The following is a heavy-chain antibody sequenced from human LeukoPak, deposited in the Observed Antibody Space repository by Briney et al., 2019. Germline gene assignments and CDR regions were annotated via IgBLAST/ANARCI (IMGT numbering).Heavy chain of an antibody. Sequence: SVTVSCKASGGTFSSYAISWVRQAPGQGLEWMGGIIPIFGTANYAQKFQGRVTITADKSTSTAYMELSSLRSEDTAVYYCARRAWDYYDSSGYSLNYYYYMDVWGKGTTVTISS. CDR2: IIPIFGTA. CDR1: GGTFSSYA. V-gene: IGHV1-69*06. D-gene: IGHD3-22*01. J-gene: IGHJ6*03. CDR3: ARRAWDYYDSSGYSLNYYYYMDV.